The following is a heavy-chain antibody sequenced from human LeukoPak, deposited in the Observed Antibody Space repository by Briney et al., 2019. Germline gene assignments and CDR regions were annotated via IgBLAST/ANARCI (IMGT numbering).Heavy chain of an antibody. CDR3: ARDTLVVPAAMRGNYYYYGMDV. J-gene: IGHJ6*02. CDR2: IIPIFGTA. CDR1: GGTFSSYA. V-gene: IGHV1-69*13. Sequence: SVKVSCKASGGTFSSYAISWVRQAPGQGLEWMGGIIPIFGTANYVQKFQGRVKITADESTSTAYMELSSQRSEDTAVYYCARDTLVVPAAMRGNYYYYGMDVWGQGTTVTVSS. D-gene: IGHD2-2*01.